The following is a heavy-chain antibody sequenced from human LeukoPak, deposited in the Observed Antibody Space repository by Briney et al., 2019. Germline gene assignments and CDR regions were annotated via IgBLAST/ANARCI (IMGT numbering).Heavy chain of an antibody. CDR1: GGSFSGYY. V-gene: IGHV4-34*01. CDR3: ARASGVAAYYYYYGMDV. Sequence: SETLSLTCAVYGGSFSGYYWSWIRQPPGKGLEWIGEINHSGSTNYNPSLKSRVTISVDTSKNQFSLKLSSVTAADTAVYYCARASGVAAYYYYYGMDVWGQGTTVTVSS. D-gene: IGHD2-15*01. J-gene: IGHJ6*02. CDR2: INHSGST.